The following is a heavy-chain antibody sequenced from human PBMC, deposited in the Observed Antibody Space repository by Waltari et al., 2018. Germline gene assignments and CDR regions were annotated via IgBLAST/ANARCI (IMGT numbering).Heavy chain of an antibody. J-gene: IGHJ4*02. D-gene: IGHD3-10*01. CDR3: ARGFGVLPGY. V-gene: IGHV1-2*02. CDR1: GYTFTHYY. Sequence: QVQLVQSGAEVKRPGASVVVSCKTSGYTFTHYYIHWVRQAPGRGLKSMGWINPNNGNPKLLEGLQGRVTLTGDTSTSTVYMQLSSLTSDDTAIYFCARGFGVLPGYWGQGTLVTVSS. CDR2: INPNNGNP.